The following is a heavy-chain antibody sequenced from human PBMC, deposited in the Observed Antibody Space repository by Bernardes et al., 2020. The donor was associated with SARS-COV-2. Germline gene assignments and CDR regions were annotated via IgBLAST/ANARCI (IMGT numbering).Heavy chain of an antibody. D-gene: IGHD5-18*01. V-gene: IGHV3-33*01. CDR3: ARDRRGYSYGWDY. CDR2: IWYDGSNR. CDR1: GFTFSSYG. J-gene: IGHJ4*02. Sequence: GGSLRLSCAASGFTFSSYGMHWVRQGPGKGLEWVAVIWYDGSNRYYADSVKGRFTISRDNSKNTLYLQMNSLRAEDTAVYYCARDRRGYSYGWDYWGQGTLVTVSS.